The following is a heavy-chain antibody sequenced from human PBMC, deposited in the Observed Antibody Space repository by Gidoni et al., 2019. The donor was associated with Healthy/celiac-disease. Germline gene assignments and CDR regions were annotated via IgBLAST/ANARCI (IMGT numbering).Heavy chain of an antibody. CDR1: GGSISSSSYY. J-gene: IGHJ5*02. CDR2: IYYSGST. Sequence: QLQLQESGPGLVKPSETLSLTCTVSGGSISSSSYYWGWIRQPPGKGLEWIGSIYYSGSTYYNPSLKSRVTISVDTSKNQFSLKLSSVTAADTAVYYCANLAGPHIVDPWGQGTLVTVSS. CDR3: ANLAGPHIVDP. V-gene: IGHV4-39*01. D-gene: IGHD5-12*01.